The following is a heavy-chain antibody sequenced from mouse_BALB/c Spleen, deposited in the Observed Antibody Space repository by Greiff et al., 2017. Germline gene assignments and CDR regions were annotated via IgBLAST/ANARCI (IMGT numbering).Heavy chain of an antibody. J-gene: IGHJ4*01. CDR1: GFTFSSYW. V-gene: IGHV6-6*02. Sequence: EVMLVESGGGLVQPGGSMKLSCVASGFTFSSYWMSWVRQSPEKGLEWVAEIRLKSDNYATHYAESVKGKFTISRDDSKSRLYLQMNSLRAEDTGIYYCVLRLRDAMDYWGQGTSVTVSS. CDR2: IRLKSDNYAT. D-gene: IGHD1-2*01. CDR3: VLRLRDAMDY.